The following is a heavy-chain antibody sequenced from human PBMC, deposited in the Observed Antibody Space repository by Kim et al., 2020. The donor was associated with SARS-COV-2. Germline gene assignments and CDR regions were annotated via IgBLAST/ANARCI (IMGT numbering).Heavy chain of an antibody. J-gene: IGHJ6*02. CDR1: GDSVSSNSAA. V-gene: IGHV6-1*01. CDR2: TYYRSKWYN. CDR3: ARAARNAPASNGYSSSWYSEWYGMDV. Sequence: SQTLSLTCAISGDSVSSNSAAWNWIRQSPSRGLEWLGRTYYRSKWYNDYAVSVKSRITINPDTSKNQFSLQLNSVTPEDTAVYYCARAARNAPASNGYSSSWYSEWYGMDVWGQGTTVTVSS. D-gene: IGHD6-13*01.